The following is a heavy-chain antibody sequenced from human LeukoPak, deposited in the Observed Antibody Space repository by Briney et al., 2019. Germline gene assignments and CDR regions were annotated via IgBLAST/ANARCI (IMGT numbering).Heavy chain of an antibody. CDR3: AKDHRDSGNYYYYYGLDV. V-gene: IGHV3-23*01. J-gene: IGHJ6*02. CDR2: LSGNAGRP. Sequence: PGGSLRLSCAASGFTFISYAMSWARQAPGKGLEWVSSLSGNAGRPYYADSVKGRFTISRDNSKNTLYLQMNSLRAEDTAVYYCAKDHRDSGNYYYYYGLDVWGQGTIVTVSS. CDR1: GFTFISYA. D-gene: IGHD1-26*01.